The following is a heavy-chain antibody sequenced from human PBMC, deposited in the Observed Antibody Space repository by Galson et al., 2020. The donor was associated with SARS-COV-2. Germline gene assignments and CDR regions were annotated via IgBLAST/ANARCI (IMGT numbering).Heavy chain of an antibody. V-gene: IGHV3-48*03. J-gene: IGHJ6*02. Sequence: GESLKISCAASGFTFSSYEMNWVRQAPGKGLEWVSYISSSGSTIYYADSVKGRFTISRDNAKNSLYLQMNSLRAEDTAVYYCAREGDSGYDEYYYYYGMDVWGQGTTVTVSS. CDR2: ISSSGSTI. CDR1: GFTFSSYE. D-gene: IGHD5-12*01. CDR3: AREGDSGYDEYYYYYGMDV.